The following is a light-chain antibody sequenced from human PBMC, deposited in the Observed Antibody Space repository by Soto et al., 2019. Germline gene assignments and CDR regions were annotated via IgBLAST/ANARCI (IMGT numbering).Light chain of an antibody. Sequence: DIQMTQSPSSLSASVGDRVTITCQASQDIDDLLNWYQHKPGEAPKLLIYDASHLETGVPSRFSGSGFGTDFTFTISDLQPEDFATYYCQQYDNRPPLTFGGGTKV. J-gene: IGKJ4*01. CDR2: DAS. V-gene: IGKV1-33*01. CDR1: QDIDDL. CDR3: QQYDNRPPLT.